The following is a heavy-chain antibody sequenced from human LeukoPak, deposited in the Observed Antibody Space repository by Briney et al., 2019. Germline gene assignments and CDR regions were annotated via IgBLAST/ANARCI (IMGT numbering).Heavy chain of an antibody. CDR2: ISYDGSNK. Sequence: GGSLRLSCAASGFTFSSYAMHWVRQAPGKGLEWVAVISYDGSNKYYADSVKGRFTISRDNSKNTLYLQMNSLRAEDTAVYYCARIPAKSVTTDYWGQGTLVTVSS. V-gene: IGHV3-30*04. D-gene: IGHD4-17*01. J-gene: IGHJ4*02. CDR3: ARIPAKSVTTDY. CDR1: GFTFSSYA.